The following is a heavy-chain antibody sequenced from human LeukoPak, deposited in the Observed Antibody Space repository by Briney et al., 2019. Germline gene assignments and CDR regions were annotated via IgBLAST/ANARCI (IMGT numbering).Heavy chain of an antibody. CDR2: INHSGST. J-gene: IGHJ4*02. V-gene: IGHV4-34*01. CDR3: ARGGEDY. Sequence: SETLSLTCAVYGGSFSGYYWSWIRQPPGKGLEWIGEINHSGSTNYNPSLKGRVTISVDTSKNQFSLKLSSVTAADTAVYYCARGGEDYWGQGTLVTVSS. CDR1: GGSFSGYY.